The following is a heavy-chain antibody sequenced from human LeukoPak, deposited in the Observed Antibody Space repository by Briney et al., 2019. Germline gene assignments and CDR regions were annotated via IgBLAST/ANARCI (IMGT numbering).Heavy chain of an antibody. CDR1: GGSISSYY. CDR3: ARDNSPFSWLARTSMDV. CDR2: IYYSGST. D-gene: IGHD6-19*01. J-gene: IGHJ6*02. Sequence: PSETLSLTCTVSGGSISSYYWSWIRQPPGKGLEWIGYIYYSGSTNYNPSLKSRVTISVDTSKNQFSLKLSSVTAADTAVYYCARDNSPFSWLARTSMDVWGQGTTVTVSS. V-gene: IGHV4-59*12.